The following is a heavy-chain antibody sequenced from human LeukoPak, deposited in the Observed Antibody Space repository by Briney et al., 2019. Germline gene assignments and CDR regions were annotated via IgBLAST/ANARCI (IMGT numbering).Heavy chain of an antibody. J-gene: IGHJ6*02. CDR2: MNPNSGNT. D-gene: IGHD3-9*01. Sequence: ASVKVSCKASGYTFTSYYMHWVRQATGQGLEWMGWMNPNSGNTGYAQKFQGRVTMTRNTSISTAYMELSSLRSEDTAVYYCALSFRDILTGYSYGMDVWGQGTTVTVSS. CDR3: ALSFRDILTGYSYGMDV. V-gene: IGHV1-8*02. CDR1: GYTFTSYY.